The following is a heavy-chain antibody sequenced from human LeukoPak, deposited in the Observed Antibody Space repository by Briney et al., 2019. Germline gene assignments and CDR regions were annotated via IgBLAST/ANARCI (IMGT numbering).Heavy chain of an antibody. CDR2: IRYDGNNK. Sequence: AGGSLRLSCAVSGFIFSSYGMHWVRQAPGKGLEWVTFIRYDGNNKYYADSVKGRFTISRDNAKNSLYLQMNSLRAEDTAVFYCATNDYGASDYWGQGTLVTVSS. CDR1: GFIFSSYG. D-gene: IGHD4-17*01. V-gene: IGHV3-30*02. CDR3: ATNDYGASDY. J-gene: IGHJ4*02.